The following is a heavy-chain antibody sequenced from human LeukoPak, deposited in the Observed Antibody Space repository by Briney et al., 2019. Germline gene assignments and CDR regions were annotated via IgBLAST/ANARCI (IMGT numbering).Heavy chain of an antibody. CDR1: GGSISSDNYQ. CDR3: ARYGSGSTWFDP. V-gene: IGHV4-30-4*01. Sequence: SETLSLTCTVSGGSISSDNYQWSWIRQPPGKGLEWIGYINYSGSTYYNPSLKSRVTISVDTSKNQFSLKLSSVTAADTAMYYCARYGSGSTWFDPWGQGTLVTVSS. J-gene: IGHJ5*02. CDR2: INYSGST. D-gene: IGHD3-10*01.